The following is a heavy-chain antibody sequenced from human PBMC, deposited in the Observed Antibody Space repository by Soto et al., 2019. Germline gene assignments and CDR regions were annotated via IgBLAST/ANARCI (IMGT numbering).Heavy chain of an antibody. D-gene: IGHD3-16*01. CDR3: AGETLSYGSALDV. CDR1: GFRFDEYN. V-gene: IGHV3-43*01. CDR2: ITWNGANT. J-gene: IGHJ6*02. Sequence: GGSLRLSCAASGFRFDEYNMHWVRQAPGKGLEWLSLITWNGANTYYADSVKGRFTIPRDGTTKSVSLQMTSLKREDTGLYYCAGETLSYGSALDVWGQGTTVTVSS.